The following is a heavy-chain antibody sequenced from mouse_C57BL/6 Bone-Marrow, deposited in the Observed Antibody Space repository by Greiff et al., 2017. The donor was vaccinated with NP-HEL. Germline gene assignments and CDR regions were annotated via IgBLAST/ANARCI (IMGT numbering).Heavy chain of an antibody. Sequence: EVQLHQSGPELVKPGASVKISCKASGYTFTDYYMNWVKQSHGKSLEWIGDINPNNGGTSYIQKFKGKATLTVDKSSSTAYMELRSLTSEDSAVYYCARRDYGHYFDYWGQGTTLTVSS. CDR1: GYTFTDYY. J-gene: IGHJ2*01. CDR3: ARRDYGHYFDY. CDR2: INPNNGGT. V-gene: IGHV1-26*01. D-gene: IGHD1-1*02.